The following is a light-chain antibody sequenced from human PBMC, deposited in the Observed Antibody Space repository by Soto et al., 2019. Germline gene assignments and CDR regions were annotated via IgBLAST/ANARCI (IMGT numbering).Light chain of an antibody. CDR3: CSFAGSSTS. CDR2: DDT. V-gene: IGLV2-23*01. CDR1: SSDVGTYKP. J-gene: IGLJ3*02. Sequence: QSVLTQPASVSGSPGQSITISCTGTSSDVGTYKPVSWYQQYPGKAPKVIIYDDTKRPSGVSSRFSGSKSGNTASLTISGLQAEDEADYYCCSFAGSSTSFGGGTKL.